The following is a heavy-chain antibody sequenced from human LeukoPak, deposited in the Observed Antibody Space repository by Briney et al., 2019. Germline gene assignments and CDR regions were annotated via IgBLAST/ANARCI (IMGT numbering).Heavy chain of an antibody. D-gene: IGHD6-13*01. V-gene: IGHV4-39*01. CDR1: GGSISSSSYY. CDR3: ARHRTSSWYPGHWLDP. Sequence: SETLSLTCTVSGGSISSSSYYWGWIRQPPGKGLEWIGSIYYSGSTYYNPSLKSRVTISVDTSKNQFSLKLSSVTAADTAVYYCARHRTSSWYPGHWLDPWGQGTLVTVSS. J-gene: IGHJ5*02. CDR2: IYYSGST.